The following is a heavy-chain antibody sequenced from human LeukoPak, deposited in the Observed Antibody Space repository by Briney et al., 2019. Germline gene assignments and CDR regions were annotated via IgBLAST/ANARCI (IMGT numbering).Heavy chain of an antibody. D-gene: IGHD3-16*01. V-gene: IGHV3-20*01. CDR3: ARFVGGPYYYMDV. J-gene: IGHJ6*03. Sequence: GGSLRLSCAASGFTFDDYGMSWVRQAPGKGLEWVSGINWNGGSTGYAASVKGRFTISRDNAKNSLYLQMNSLRAEDTALYHCARFVGGPYYYMDVWGKGTTVTVSS. CDR2: INWNGGST. CDR1: GFTFDDYG.